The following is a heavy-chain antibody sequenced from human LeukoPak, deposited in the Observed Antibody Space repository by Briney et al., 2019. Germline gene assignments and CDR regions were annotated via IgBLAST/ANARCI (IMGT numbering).Heavy chain of an antibody. V-gene: IGHV3-30*02. D-gene: IGHD6-13*01. CDR2: MRSDGNDE. Sequence: GGSLRLSCVASGFTFSRYGIHWVRQPPGKGLEWVAFMRSDGNDENYADSVKGRFTISRDNSRNTLYLQMNSLRTEDTAVYYCATIAAITTAGVVFDYWGQGTLVAVSS. J-gene: IGHJ4*02. CDR3: ATIAAITTAGVVFDY. CDR1: GFTFSRYG.